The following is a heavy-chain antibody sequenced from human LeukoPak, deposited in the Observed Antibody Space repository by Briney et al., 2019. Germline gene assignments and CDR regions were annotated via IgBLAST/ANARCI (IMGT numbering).Heavy chain of an antibody. V-gene: IGHV3-74*01. CDR3: ARDGSYYDSSGYWGIDY. D-gene: IGHD3-22*01. CDR1: GFTFSSYW. Sequence: GGSLRLSCGASGFTFSSYWMHWVRQAPGKGLVWVSRINSDGSSTSYADSVKGRFTISRDNAKNTLYLQMNSLRAEDTAVYYCARDGSYYDSSGYWGIDYWGQGTLVTVSS. CDR2: INSDGSST. J-gene: IGHJ4*02.